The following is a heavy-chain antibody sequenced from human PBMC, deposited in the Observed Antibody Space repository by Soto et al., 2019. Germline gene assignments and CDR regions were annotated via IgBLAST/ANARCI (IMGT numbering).Heavy chain of an antibody. D-gene: IGHD6-19*01. CDR1: GFTFDGYA. CDR2: ISWNSGSI. J-gene: IGHJ3*02. Sequence: GGSLRLSCAASGFTFDGYAMHWVGQGPGKGLEWVSGISWNSGSIGYADSVKGRFTISRDNAKNSLYLQMNSLRAEDTALYYCAKAKLAGASDHDAFDIWGQGTMVTVSS. V-gene: IGHV3-9*01. CDR3: AKAKLAGASDHDAFDI.